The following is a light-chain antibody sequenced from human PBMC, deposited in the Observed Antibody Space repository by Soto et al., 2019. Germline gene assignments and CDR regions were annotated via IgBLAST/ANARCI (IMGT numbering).Light chain of an antibody. CDR1: QSVSSN. J-gene: IGKJ1*01. V-gene: IGKV3-15*01. CDR2: GAS. CDR3: QQYNNWPGT. Sequence: VITQYPATQSVSPGERATLSCWASQSVSSNLALYQQKPGQAPRLLIYGASTRATGIPARFSGSGSGTESTLTCSSRQSEDLAVYYCQQYNNWPGTCGQGTKVDI.